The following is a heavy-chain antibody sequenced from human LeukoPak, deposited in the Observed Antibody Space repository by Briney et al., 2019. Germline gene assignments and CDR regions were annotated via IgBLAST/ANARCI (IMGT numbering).Heavy chain of an antibody. CDR2: INPNSGGT. V-gene: IGHV1-2*02. CDR3: ARDYSGSYNWFDP. Sequence: ASVKVSCKTSGYALIGYYMHWVRQAPGQELEWMGWINPNSGGTKYAQNFQGRVTMTRDTSINTAYMELSRLKSDDTAVYYCARDYSGSYNWFDPWGQGTLVTVSS. CDR1: GYALIGYY. J-gene: IGHJ5*02. D-gene: IGHD1-26*01.